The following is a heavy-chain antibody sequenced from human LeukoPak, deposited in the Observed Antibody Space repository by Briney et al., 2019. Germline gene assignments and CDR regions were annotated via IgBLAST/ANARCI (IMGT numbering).Heavy chain of an antibody. V-gene: IGHV3-74*01. J-gene: IGHJ1*01. CDR3: ARAPSEIGGYYPEYFRH. Sequence: GGSPRLSCAASGVTFSSYWMHWVRHPPGKGLVWVSRIKSDGSTNYADSVKGRFTISRDNAKNTVSLQMNSLRAEDTGVYYCARAPSEIGGYYPEYFRHWGQGTLVTVSS. D-gene: IGHD3-22*01. CDR2: IKSDGST. CDR1: GVTFSSYW.